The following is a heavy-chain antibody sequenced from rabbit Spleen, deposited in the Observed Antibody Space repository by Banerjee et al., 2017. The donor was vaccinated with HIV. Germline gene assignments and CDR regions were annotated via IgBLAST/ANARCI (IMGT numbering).Heavy chain of an antibody. Sequence: QEQLVESGGGLVQPGGSLKLSCKASGLDFSNYGVNWGRQAPGKGLEWIGYIEPIFGNTYYANWVNGRFTISSHNAQNTLYLQLSSLTAADTATYFCVRDQAGDADYGPYYLNLWGQGTLVTVS. CDR1: GLDFSNYG. CDR3: VRDQAGDADYGPYYLNL. J-gene: IGHJ4*01. V-gene: IGHV1S47*01. CDR2: IEPIFGNT. D-gene: IGHD2-1*01.